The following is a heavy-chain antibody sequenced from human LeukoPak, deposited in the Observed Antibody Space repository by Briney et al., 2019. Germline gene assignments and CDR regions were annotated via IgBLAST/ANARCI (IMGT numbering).Heavy chain of an antibody. V-gene: IGHV1-2*02. CDR3: ARARRNYYDSSGYTDY. Sequence: ASVKVSCKASGYTFTGYYMHWVRQAPGQGLEWMGWINPNSGGTNYAQKFQGRVTMTRHTSISTAYMELSRLRSDDTAVYYCARARRNYYDSSGYTDYWGQGTLVTVSS. D-gene: IGHD3-22*01. CDR2: INPNSGGT. CDR1: GYTFTGYY. J-gene: IGHJ4*02.